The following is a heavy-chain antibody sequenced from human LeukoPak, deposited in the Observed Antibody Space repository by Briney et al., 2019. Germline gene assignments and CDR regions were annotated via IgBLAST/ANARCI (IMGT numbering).Heavy chain of an antibody. CDR2: ISGSGGST. Sequence: GGSLRLSCAASGFTFSSYAMSWVRQAPGKGLEWVSAISGSGGSTYYADSVKGRFTISRDNSKNTLWLQMNSLRGEDTAVYYCVGDPDFGGYSRFDYWGQGTLVTVSS. CDR3: VGDPDFGGYSRFDY. CDR1: GFTFSSYA. J-gene: IGHJ4*02. D-gene: IGHD3-10*01. V-gene: IGHV3-23*01.